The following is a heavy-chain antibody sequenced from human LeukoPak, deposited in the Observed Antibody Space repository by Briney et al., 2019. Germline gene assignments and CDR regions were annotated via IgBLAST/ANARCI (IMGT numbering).Heavy chain of an antibody. D-gene: IGHD1-26*01. Sequence: GGSLRLSCAASGFTFSSYAMHWVRQAPGRGLEYVSAITSNGDKTYYGNSVKGRFTISRDNSKNTLYLQMGSLRIEDMAVYYCARGGATTLFDYWGQGTLVTVSS. V-gene: IGHV3-64*01. CDR1: GFTFSSYA. CDR3: ARGGATTLFDY. CDR2: ITSNGDKT. J-gene: IGHJ4*02.